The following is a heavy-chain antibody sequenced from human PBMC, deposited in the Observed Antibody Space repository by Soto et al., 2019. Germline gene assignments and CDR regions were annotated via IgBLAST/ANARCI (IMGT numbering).Heavy chain of an antibody. J-gene: IGHJ4*02. D-gene: IGHD2-2*01. CDR3: ATGGYCSDTTCSIFFDS. Sequence: GESLKISCHGSGYSFTTYWIGWVRQMPGKGLEWMGIIYPGDSDTRYSPSFQGQVTISADKSISTAYLQWSSLMASDPATYYCATGGYCSDTTCSIFFDSWGQGTLVTVSS. V-gene: IGHV5-51*01. CDR2: IYPGDSDT. CDR1: GYSFTTYW.